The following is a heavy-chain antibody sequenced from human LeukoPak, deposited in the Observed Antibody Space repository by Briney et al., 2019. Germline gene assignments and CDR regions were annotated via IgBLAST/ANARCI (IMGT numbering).Heavy chain of an antibody. CDR1: GGSFSGYY. D-gene: IGHD6-13*01. J-gene: IGHJ4*02. CDR3: ARGVLTEGIDY. CDR2: INHSGST. V-gene: IGHV4-34*01. Sequence: PSETLSLTCAVYGGSFSGYYWSWIRQPPGKGLEWIGEINHSGSTNYNPSLKSRVTISVDTSKNQFSLKLSSVTAADTAVYYCARGVLTEGIDYWGQGTLVTVSS.